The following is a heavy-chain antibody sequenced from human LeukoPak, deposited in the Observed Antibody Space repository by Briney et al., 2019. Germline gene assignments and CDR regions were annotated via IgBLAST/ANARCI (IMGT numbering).Heavy chain of an antibody. Sequence: ASVKVSCKASGYTFTGAYMHWVRQAPGQGLEWMGWINPNSGGTQFAQKFQGRVTMTRDTSISTAFMELSRLRSDDTAVYYCAREMATVTYYYYGMDVWGQGTTVTVSS. CDR3: AREMATVTYYYYGMDV. J-gene: IGHJ6*02. V-gene: IGHV1-2*02. D-gene: IGHD5-24*01. CDR1: GYTFTGAY. CDR2: INPNSGGT.